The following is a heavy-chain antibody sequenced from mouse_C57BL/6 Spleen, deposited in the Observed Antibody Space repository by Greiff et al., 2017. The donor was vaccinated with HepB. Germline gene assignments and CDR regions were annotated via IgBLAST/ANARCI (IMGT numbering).Heavy chain of an antibody. Sequence: QVQLQQPGAELVRPGSSVKLSCKASGYTFTSYWMDWVKQRPGQGLEWIGNIYPSDSETHYNQKFKDKATLTVDKSSSTAYMQLSSLTSEDSAVYYCARRGSYYGSSFDYWGQGTTLTVSS. J-gene: IGHJ2*01. D-gene: IGHD1-1*01. CDR3: ARRGSYYGSSFDY. V-gene: IGHV1-61*01. CDR2: IYPSDSET. CDR1: GYTFTSYW.